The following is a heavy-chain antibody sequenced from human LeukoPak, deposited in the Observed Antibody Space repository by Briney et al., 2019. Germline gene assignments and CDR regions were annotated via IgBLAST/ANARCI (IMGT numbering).Heavy chain of an antibody. CDR3: ARGRFLEWLLPDYFDY. V-gene: IGHV1-18*01. CDR2: ISAYNGNT. Sequence: ASVKVSCKASGYTFTSYGISWVRQAPGQGLEWMGWISAYNGNTNYAQKLQGRVTMTPDTSTSTAYMELRSLRSDDTAVYYCARGRFLEWLLPDYFDYWGQGTLVTVSS. D-gene: IGHD3-3*01. J-gene: IGHJ4*02. CDR1: GYTFTSYG.